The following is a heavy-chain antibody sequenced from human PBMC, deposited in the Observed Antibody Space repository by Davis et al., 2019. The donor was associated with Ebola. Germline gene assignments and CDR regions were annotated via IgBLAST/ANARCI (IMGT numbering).Heavy chain of an antibody. D-gene: IGHD6-6*01. Sequence: MPSETLSLTCTVSGDSISSVYWGWIRQPPGKGLEWIGSIYYRGSTYYNPSLKSRVTISVDTSKNQFSLKLNSVTAADTTLYYCARLSGIESRPQIDYWGQGTLVTVSS. J-gene: IGHJ4*02. CDR3: ARLSGIESRPQIDY. V-gene: IGHV4-39*01. CDR1: GDSISSVY. CDR2: IYYRGST.